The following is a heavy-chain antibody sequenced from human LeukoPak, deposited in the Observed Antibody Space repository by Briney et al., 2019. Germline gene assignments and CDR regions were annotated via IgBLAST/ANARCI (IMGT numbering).Heavy chain of an antibody. J-gene: IGHJ4*02. Sequence: GRSLRLSCATSGFTFSTYTMHWVRQAPGKGLEGVAVISYVGNNEYYADSVKGRFAISRDNSKNTLYLQMNSLRAEDTAVYYCARESVAGTFDYWGQGALVTVSS. D-gene: IGHD6-19*01. CDR3: ARESVAGTFDY. CDR1: GFTFSTYT. V-gene: IGHV3-30*09. CDR2: ISYVGNNE.